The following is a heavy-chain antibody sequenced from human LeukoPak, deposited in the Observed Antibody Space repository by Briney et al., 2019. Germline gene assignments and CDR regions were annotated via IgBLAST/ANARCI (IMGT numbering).Heavy chain of an antibody. CDR3: AREVRTGYSSGWYKFDWFDP. CDR1: GGSISSYY. D-gene: IGHD6-19*01. Sequence: SETLSLTCTVSGGSISSYYWSWIRQPPGKGLEWIGYIYYSGSTNYNPSLKSRVTISVDTSKNQFSLKLSSVTAADTAVYYCAREVRTGYSSGWYKFDWFDPWGQGTLVTVSS. V-gene: IGHV4-59*01. CDR2: IYYSGST. J-gene: IGHJ5*02.